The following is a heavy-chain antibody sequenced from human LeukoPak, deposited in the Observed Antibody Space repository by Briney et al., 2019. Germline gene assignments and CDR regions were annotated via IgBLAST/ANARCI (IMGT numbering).Heavy chain of an antibody. CDR2: IYYSGST. V-gene: IGHV4-39*01. Sequence: SETLSLTCTVSGGSISSSSYYWGWIRQPPGKGLEWIGSIYYSGSTYYNPSLKSRVTISVDTSKNQFSLKLSSVTAADTAVYYCARIGYYYGSGEGDYWGQGTLVTVSS. CDR1: GGSISSSSYY. J-gene: IGHJ4*02. CDR3: ARIGYYYGSGEGDY. D-gene: IGHD3-10*01.